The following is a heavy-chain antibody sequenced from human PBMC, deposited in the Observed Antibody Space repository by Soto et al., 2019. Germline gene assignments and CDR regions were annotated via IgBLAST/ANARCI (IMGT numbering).Heavy chain of an antibody. CDR3: ARSREAVAGRYYFDY. Sequence: ASVKVSCKGSGYTFTSYGISWVRQATGQGLEWMGWISAYNGNTNYAQKLQGRVTMTTDTSTSTAYMELRSLRSDHTAVYYCARSREAVAGRYYFDYWGQGTLVTVSS. CDR1: GYTFTSYG. D-gene: IGHD6-19*01. CDR2: ISAYNGNT. V-gene: IGHV1-18*01. J-gene: IGHJ4*02.